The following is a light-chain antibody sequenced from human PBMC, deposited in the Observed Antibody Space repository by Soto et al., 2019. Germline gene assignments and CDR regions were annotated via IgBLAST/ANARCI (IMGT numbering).Light chain of an antibody. CDR3: SSYAASDNFVI. V-gene: IGLV2-8*01. CDR2: EVY. Sequence: QSALTQPPSASGSPGQSVTISCTVTDSDAGGYNFVSWYQQHPGRAPKLMIYEVYQRPSGVPDRFSGSKSGNTASLTVSGLQAEDEANYYCSSYAASDNFVIFGGGTKLTVL. J-gene: IGLJ2*01. CDR1: DSDAGGYNF.